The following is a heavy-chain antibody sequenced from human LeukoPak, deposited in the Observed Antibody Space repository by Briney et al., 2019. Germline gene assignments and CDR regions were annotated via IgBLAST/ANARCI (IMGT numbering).Heavy chain of an antibody. CDR1: GYSFTNCW. J-gene: IGHJ4*02. Sequence: GESLKISCRGSGYSFTNCWIGWVRQMPGKGLEWMGIIYPGDSDTKYSPSFQGQVSISADKSISTAYLQWSSLQASDTAMYYCATLPPYGSGNYFDYWGQGTLVTVSS. V-gene: IGHV5-51*01. D-gene: IGHD3-10*01. CDR3: ATLPPYGSGNYFDY. CDR2: IYPGDSDT.